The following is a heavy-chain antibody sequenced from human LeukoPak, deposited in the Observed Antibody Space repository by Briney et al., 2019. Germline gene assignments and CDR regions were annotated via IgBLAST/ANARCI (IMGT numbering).Heavy chain of an antibody. V-gene: IGHV4-39*01. CDR3: ARRLLRGGYSYGGSYMDV. CDR2: ISNTGST. Sequence: SETLSLTCTVSGGSISSSSFYWDWLRQSPGKGLEWIGSISNTGSTYSNPSLKSRLTIDVDTSKTQFSLKLTSVTATDTAVYYCARRLLRGGYSYGGSYMDVWGRGTTVTVSS. CDR1: GGSISSSSFY. J-gene: IGHJ6*03. D-gene: IGHD5-18*01.